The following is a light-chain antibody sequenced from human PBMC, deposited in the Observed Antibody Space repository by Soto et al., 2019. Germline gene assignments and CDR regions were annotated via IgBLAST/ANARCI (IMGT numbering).Light chain of an antibody. CDR1: SSDIGAYNF. V-gene: IGLV2-14*03. J-gene: IGLJ2*01. CDR3: TSWTTSTTMI. CDR2: DFN. Sequence: QSVLTQPASVSGSPGQSITISCTGTSSDIGAYNFVSWYQQHPGKAPKLMLYDFNIRPSGVSNRFSGSKSGNTASLTFSGLQAEDEADYYCTSWTTSTTMIFGGGT.